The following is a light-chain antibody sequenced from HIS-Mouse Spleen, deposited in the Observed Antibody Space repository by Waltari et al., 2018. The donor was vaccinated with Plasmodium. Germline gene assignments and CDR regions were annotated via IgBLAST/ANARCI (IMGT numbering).Light chain of an antibody. J-gene: IGKJ2*01. CDR1: QSIISY. V-gene: IGKV1-39*01. CDR2: AAS. CDR3: QQSYSTPT. Sequence: DIQMTQSPSSLSAYVGYRVNITCRASQSIISYLNWYQQKPGKAPKLLIYAASSLQSAVPSRFIGSGSGTDFTLTISSLQPEDFATYYCQQSYSTPTFGQGTKLVIK.